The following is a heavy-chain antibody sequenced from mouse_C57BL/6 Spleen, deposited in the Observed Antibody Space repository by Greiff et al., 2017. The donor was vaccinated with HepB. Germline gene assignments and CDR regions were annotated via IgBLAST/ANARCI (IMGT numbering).Heavy chain of an antibody. CDR3: ARDRDYYFDY. D-gene: IGHD1-1*02. CDR1: GFTFSSYA. CDR2: ISDGGSYT. Sequence: VQLKESGGGLVKPGGSLKLSCAASGFTFSSYAMSWVRQTPEKRLEWVATISDGGSYTYYPDNVKGRFTISRDNAKNNLYLQMSHLKSEDTAMYYCARDRDYYFDYWGQGTTLTVSS. J-gene: IGHJ2*01. V-gene: IGHV5-4*01.